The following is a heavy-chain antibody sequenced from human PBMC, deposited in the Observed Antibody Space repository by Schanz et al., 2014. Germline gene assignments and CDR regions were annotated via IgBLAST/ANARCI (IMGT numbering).Heavy chain of an antibody. J-gene: IGHJ4*02. Sequence: QVQLQQWGAGLLKPSETLSLTCAVSGGSFSGYYWSWIRQPPDTGLEWIGEINQSGDTNYTPSLKSRVPISVNPSNNKFSLKLRSVTAADTAVYYCARLYCSTPGCYVSPNGFAKDYWGQGTLVTVSS. V-gene: IGHV4-34*01. CDR1: GGSFSGYY. CDR3: ARLYCSTPGCYVSPNGFAKDY. D-gene: IGHD2-2*01. CDR2: INQSGDT.